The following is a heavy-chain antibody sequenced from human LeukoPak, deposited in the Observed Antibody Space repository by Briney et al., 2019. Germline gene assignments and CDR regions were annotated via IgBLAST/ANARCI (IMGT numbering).Heavy chain of an antibody. J-gene: IGHJ4*02. D-gene: IGHD1-26*01. CDR2: IYHSGST. Sequence: SETLSLTCTVSGGSISSYYWSWIRQPPGKGLEWIRHIYHSGSTNYNPSLKSRVTISADTSKNQFSLNLSSVTAADTAVYHCARHTTYRDYFDYWGQGTLVTVSS. CDR1: GGSISSYY. CDR3: ARHTTYRDYFDY. V-gene: IGHV4-59*08.